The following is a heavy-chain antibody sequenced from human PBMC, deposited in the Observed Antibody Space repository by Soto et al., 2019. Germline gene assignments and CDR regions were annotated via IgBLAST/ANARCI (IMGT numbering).Heavy chain of an antibody. CDR2: INHSGST. J-gene: IGHJ6*03. CDR3: ARTRITIFEYYYYMDV. CDR1: GGSFSGYY. D-gene: IGHD3-3*01. Sequence: SETLSLTCAVYGGSFSGYYWSWIRQPPGKGLEWIGEINHSGSTNYNPSLKSRVTISVDTSKNQFSLKLSSVTAADTAVYYCARTRITIFEYYYYMDVWGKGTTVTVSS. V-gene: IGHV4-34*01.